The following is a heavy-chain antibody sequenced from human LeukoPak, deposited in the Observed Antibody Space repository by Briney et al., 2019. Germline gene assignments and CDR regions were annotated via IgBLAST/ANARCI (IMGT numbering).Heavy chain of an antibody. J-gene: IGHJ6*02. CDR3: ARDRESDFWSGYRYYYYHYGMDV. CDR2: ISSNGGST. V-gene: IGHV3-64*01. Sequence: GGSLRLSCAASGFTFSSYAMHWVRQAPGKGLEYVSAISSNGGSTYYANSVKGRFTISRDNSKNTLYLQMGSLRAEDMAVYYCARDRESDFWSGYRYYYYHYGMDVWGQGTTVTVSS. D-gene: IGHD3-3*01. CDR1: GFTFSSYA.